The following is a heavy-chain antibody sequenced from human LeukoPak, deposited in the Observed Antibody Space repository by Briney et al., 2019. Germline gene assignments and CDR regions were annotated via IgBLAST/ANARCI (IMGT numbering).Heavy chain of an antibody. Sequence: SETLSLTCAVYGGSFSGYYWSWIRQPPGKGLEWIGEINHSGSTNYNPSLKSRVTISVDTSKNQFSLKLSSVTAADTAVYYCASLWFGESPRDCWGQGTLVTVSS. V-gene: IGHV4-34*01. CDR1: GGSFSGYY. J-gene: IGHJ4*02. D-gene: IGHD3-10*01. CDR2: INHSGST. CDR3: ASLWFGESPRDC.